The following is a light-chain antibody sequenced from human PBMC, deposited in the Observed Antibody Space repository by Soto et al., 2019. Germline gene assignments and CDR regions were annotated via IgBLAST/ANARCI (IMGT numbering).Light chain of an antibody. J-gene: IGKJ1*01. CDR2: YAS. Sequence: DIQMTQSPSSLSASVGDRVTITCWASQSASNYLHWYQQNPGKAPNLLIYYASSLQSGVPSRFSGSGSGTDFTLTISSLQHEDFATYYCQQSYYNPTFGQGTKVDIK. V-gene: IGKV1-39*01. CDR3: QQSYYNPT. CDR1: QSASNY.